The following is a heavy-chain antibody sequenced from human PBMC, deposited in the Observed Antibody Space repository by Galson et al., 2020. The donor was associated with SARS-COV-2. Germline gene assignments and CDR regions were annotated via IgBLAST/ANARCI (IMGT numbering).Heavy chain of an antibody. CDR3: ARTDGYSSSWYWYFDL. CDR1: GYTFTSYG. J-gene: IGHJ2*01. D-gene: IGHD6-13*01. Sequence: ASVKVSCKASGYTFTSYGISWVRQAPGQGLEWMGWISAYNGNTNYAQKLQGGVTMTTDTSTSTAYMEMRSLRSDDTAVYYCARTDGYSSSWYWYFDLWGRGTLVTVSS. V-gene: IGHV1-18*04. CDR2: ISAYNGNT.